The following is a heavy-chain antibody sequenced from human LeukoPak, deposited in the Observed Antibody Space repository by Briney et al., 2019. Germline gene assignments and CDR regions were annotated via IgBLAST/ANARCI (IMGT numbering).Heavy chain of an antibody. J-gene: IGHJ4*02. V-gene: IGHV3-23*01. CDR3: AKEIFGVVIAGYFDY. Sequence: GGSLRLSCAASGFTFSSCAMSWVRQAPGKGLEWVSAISGSGGSTYYADSVKGRFTISRDNSKNTLYLQMNSLRAEDTAVYYCAKEIFGVVIAGYFDYWGQGTLVTVSS. CDR1: GFTFSSCA. CDR2: ISGSGGST. D-gene: IGHD3-3*01.